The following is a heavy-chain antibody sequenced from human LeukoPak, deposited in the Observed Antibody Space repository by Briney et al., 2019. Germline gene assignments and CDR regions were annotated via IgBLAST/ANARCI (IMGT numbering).Heavy chain of an antibody. V-gene: IGHV1-2*02. CDR2: INPNSGGT. D-gene: IGHD2-15*01. CDR3: AREHCSGGSCYSRLDY. Sequence: ASVKVSCKASGYTFTGYYMHWVRQAPGQGLEWMGWINPNSGGTHYAQKFQGRVTMTRDTSISTAYMELSRLRSDDTAVYYCAREHCSGGSCYSRLDYWGQGTLVTVSS. J-gene: IGHJ4*02. CDR1: GYTFTGYY.